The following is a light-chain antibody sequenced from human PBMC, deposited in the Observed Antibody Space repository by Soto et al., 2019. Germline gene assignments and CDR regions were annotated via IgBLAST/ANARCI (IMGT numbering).Light chain of an antibody. CDR3: SSYTSSSTHNYV. CDR2: EVS. Sequence: QSVLTQPGSVSGSPGQSITISCTGTSSDVGGYNYVSWYQQHPGKAPKLMIYEVSNRPSGVSNRFSGSKSGNTASLTISGLQAEDEADYYCSSYTSSSTHNYVFGTGTKVTVL. CDR1: SSDVGGYNY. V-gene: IGLV2-14*01. J-gene: IGLJ1*01.